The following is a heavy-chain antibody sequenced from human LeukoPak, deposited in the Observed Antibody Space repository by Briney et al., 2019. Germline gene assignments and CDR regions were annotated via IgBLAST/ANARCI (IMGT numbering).Heavy chain of an antibody. CDR2: ISGSGGST. CDR3: ARAYMVRGVIDY. J-gene: IGHJ4*02. D-gene: IGHD3-10*01. CDR1: GFTFSSYA. V-gene: IGHV3-23*01. Sequence: GGSLRLSCAASGFTFSSYAMSWVRQAPGKGLEWVSAISGSGGSTYYADSVKGRFTISRDNSKNTLYLQMNSLRAEDTAVYYCARAYMVRGVIDYWGQGTLVTVSS.